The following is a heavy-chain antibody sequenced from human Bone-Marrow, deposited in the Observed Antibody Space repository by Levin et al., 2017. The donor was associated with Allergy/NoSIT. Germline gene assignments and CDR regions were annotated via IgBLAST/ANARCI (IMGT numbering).Heavy chain of an antibody. J-gene: IGHJ4*02. V-gene: IGHV4-30-2*01. CDR3: ARVGRDYGDSFDY. D-gene: IGHD4-17*01. CDR1: GGSISSGGYS. Sequence: LRLSCAVSGGSISSGGYSWSWIRQPPGKGLEWIGYIYHSGSTYYNPSLKSRVTISVDRSKNQFSLKLSSVTAADTAVYYCARVGRDYGDSFDYWGQGTLVTVSS. CDR2: IYHSGST.